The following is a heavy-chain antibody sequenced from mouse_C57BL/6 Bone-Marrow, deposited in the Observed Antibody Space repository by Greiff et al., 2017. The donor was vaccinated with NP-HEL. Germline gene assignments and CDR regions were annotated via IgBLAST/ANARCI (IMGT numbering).Heavy chain of an antibody. CDR1: GYTFTSYW. Sequence: VQLQQPGAELVRPGSSVKLSCKASGYTFTSYWMHWVKQRPIQGLEWIGNIDPSDSETHYNQKFKDKATLTVDKSSSTAYMQLSSLTSGDSAVYYCAREGIYYYGSSFVWGTGTTVTVSS. J-gene: IGHJ1*03. CDR2: IDPSDSET. CDR3: AREGIYYYGSSFV. V-gene: IGHV1-52*01. D-gene: IGHD1-1*01.